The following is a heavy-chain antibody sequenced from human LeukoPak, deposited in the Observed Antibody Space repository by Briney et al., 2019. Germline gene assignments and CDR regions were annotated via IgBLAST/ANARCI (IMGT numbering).Heavy chain of an antibody. Sequence: GGSLRLSCAASRFTFRGFLMSWVRQTPGKGLEWVANIKQDGSEQYYADSVQGRFTISRDNTKNSLSLQMNSLRTEDTAVYYCARAGSNWNYVYWGQGTLVTVSS. J-gene: IGHJ4*02. CDR2: IKQDGSEQ. D-gene: IGHD1-7*01. V-gene: IGHV3-7*01. CDR1: RFTFRGFL. CDR3: ARAGSNWNYVY.